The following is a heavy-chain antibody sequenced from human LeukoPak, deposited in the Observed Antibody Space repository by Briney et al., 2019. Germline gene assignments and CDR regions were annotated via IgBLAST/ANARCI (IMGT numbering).Heavy chain of an antibody. CDR1: GYTFTDYY. J-gene: IGHJ4*02. V-gene: IGHV1-2*02. Sequence: ASVQVSCKASGYTFTDYYMHWVRQAPGQGLEWMGWINPNSGVTNHAQKFQGRVTMTRDTSISTAYMELNSLRSDDTAVYYCARSTVTTSPRFEYWGQGTLVTASS. D-gene: IGHD4-17*01. CDR2: INPNSGVT. CDR3: ARSTVTTSPRFEY.